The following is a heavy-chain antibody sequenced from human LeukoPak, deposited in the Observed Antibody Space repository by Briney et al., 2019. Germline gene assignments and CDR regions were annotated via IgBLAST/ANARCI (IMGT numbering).Heavy chain of an antibody. V-gene: IGHV3-21*01. Sequence: GGSLRLSCAAAGFTFSSSSMNWVRQTPGKGLEWVSSISGESKYIYYADSVTGRFTIYRDNAKNSLYLQMSTLRAEDTAVYYCARGAVFQGNYDYWGQGTQVTVSS. D-gene: IGHD3-10*01. J-gene: IGHJ4*02. CDR3: ARGAVFQGNYDY. CDR1: GFTFSSSS. CDR2: ISGESKYI.